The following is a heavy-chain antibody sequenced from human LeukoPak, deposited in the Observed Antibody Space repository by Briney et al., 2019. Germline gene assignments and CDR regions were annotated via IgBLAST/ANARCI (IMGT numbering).Heavy chain of an antibody. J-gene: IGHJ5*01. Sequence: PSETLSLTCTVSGGSISRSSYYWGWIRQPPGKGLEWIGSMYYSGSTYYNPSLKSRVTISVDTSKNQFSLKLSSVTAADTALYYCARQGNSYCSGGSCYDPNWFDSWGQGTLVTVSS. CDR1: GGSISRSSYY. CDR3: ARQGNSYCSGGSCYDPNWFDS. V-gene: IGHV4-39*01. D-gene: IGHD2-15*01. CDR2: MYYSGST.